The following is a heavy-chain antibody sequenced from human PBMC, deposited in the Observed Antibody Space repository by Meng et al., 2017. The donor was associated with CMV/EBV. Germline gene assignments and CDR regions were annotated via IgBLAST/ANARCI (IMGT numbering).Heavy chain of an antibody. D-gene: IGHD4-17*01. V-gene: IGHV1-46*01. Sequence: ASVKVSCKASGYTFTSYYMHWVRQAPGQGLEWMGIINPSGGSTSYAQKFQGRVTMTRDTSTSTVYMELSSLRSEDTAVCYCVSQTTGYYGMDVWGQGTTVTVSS. CDR3: VSQTTGYYGMDV. J-gene: IGHJ6*02. CDR1: GYTFTSYY. CDR2: INPSGGST.